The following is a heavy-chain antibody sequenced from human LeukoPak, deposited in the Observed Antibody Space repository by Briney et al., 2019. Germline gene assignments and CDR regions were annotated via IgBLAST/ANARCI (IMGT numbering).Heavy chain of an antibody. CDR1: GFTFSSNG. CDR3: ARGVRIAVAGNIGY. D-gene: IGHD6-19*01. CDR2: ISYDGPNK. J-gene: IGHJ4*02. Sequence: GGSLRLSCAASGFTFSSNGMHWVRQAPGKGLEWVAVISYDGPNKNYADSVKGRFTISRDNSKNTLYLQMNSLRAEDTAVYYCARGVRIAVAGNIGYWGQGTLVTVSS. V-gene: IGHV3-30*03.